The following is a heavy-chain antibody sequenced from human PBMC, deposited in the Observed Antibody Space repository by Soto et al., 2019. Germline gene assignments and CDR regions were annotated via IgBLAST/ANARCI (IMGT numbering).Heavy chain of an antibody. V-gene: IGHV3-23*01. J-gene: IGHJ4*01. CDR1: GFTFSSYA. Sequence: GGSLRLSCTASGFTFSSYAMSWVRQAPGKELEWVSTISGNSGKTNYAESVKGLFSISRDNSKNTVHLQLDSLRAEDTAVYFCAKLGFVLMELYYFHQWGHGTLVTVSS. D-gene: IGHD2-8*01. CDR3: AKLGFVLMELYYFHQ. CDR2: ISGNSGKT.